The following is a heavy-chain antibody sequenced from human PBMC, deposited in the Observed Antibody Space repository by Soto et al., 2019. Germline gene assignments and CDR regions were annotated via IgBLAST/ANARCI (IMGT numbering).Heavy chain of an antibody. Sequence: EVQHVESGGGLVQPGGSLRLSCAASGFTFSDQPMSWLRQAPGKGLEWVSSIRESGASSYYADSVKGRFTTSRDNSRNTLYLQRNSLRAEDTAVYYCARGKRPYYNGIKYYWTDDYWGQGTLVTVSS. CDR1: GFTFSDQP. V-gene: IGHV3-23*04. J-gene: IGHJ4*02. CDR2: IRESGASS. CDR3: ARGKRPYYNGIKYYWTDDY. D-gene: IGHD3-10*01.